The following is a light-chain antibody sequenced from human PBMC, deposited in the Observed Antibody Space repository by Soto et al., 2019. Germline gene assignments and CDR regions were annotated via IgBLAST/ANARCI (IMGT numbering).Light chain of an antibody. CDR1: REISNS. V-gene: IGKV1-12*01. J-gene: IGKJ1*01. Sequence: DIQMTQSPSSVSASVGDRLTITCRASREISNSLASYQQTPGKAPKLLLRGASSLHRGVPSRFSGGGAGTESTLTISSLQPEDFATYYCQQTSAFPRTFGQGTKVDVK. CDR2: GAS. CDR3: QQTSAFPRT.